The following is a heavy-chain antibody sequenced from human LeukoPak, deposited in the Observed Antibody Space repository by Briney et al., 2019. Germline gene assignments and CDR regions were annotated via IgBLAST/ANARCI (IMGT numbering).Heavy chain of an antibody. D-gene: IGHD3-10*01. V-gene: IGHV3-23*01. CDR1: GFTFSSYA. Sequence: GGSLRLSCAASGFTFSSYAMSWVHQAPGKGLEWVSAISGSGGSTYYADSVRGRFTISRDNSKNTLYLQMNSLRAEDTAVYYCAKDLSAMVRGVPYNWFDPWGQGTLVTVSS. J-gene: IGHJ5*02. CDR2: ISGSGGST. CDR3: AKDLSAMVRGVPYNWFDP.